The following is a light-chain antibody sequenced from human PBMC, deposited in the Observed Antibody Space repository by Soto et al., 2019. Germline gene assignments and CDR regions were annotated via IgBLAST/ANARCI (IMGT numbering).Light chain of an antibody. CDR1: QSVSSNY. V-gene: IGKV3-20*01. CDR2: AAS. Sequence: EIVLTQSPGTLSLSPGERATLSCRASQSVSSNYLAGYQQKPGQPPRLLIYAASSRATGIQDRFSGSGSGTDFTLTISRLEPEDFAVYYCQQYDNSLYTFGQGTKLEIK. J-gene: IGKJ2*01. CDR3: QQYDNSLYT.